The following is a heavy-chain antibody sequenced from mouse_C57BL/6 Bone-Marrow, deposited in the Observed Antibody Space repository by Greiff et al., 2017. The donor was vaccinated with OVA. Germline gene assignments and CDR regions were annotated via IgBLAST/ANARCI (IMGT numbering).Heavy chain of an antibody. CDR3: TRREVVEFDY. V-gene: IGHV1-15*01. CDR1: GYTFTDYE. J-gene: IGHJ2*01. Sequence: QVQLQQSGAELVRPGASVTLSCKASGYTFTDYEMHWVKQTPVHGLEWIGAIDPETGGTAYNQKFKGKAILTADKSSSTAYMELRSLTSEDSAVYYCTRREVVEFDYWGQGTTLTVSS. CDR2: IDPETGGT. D-gene: IGHD1-1*01.